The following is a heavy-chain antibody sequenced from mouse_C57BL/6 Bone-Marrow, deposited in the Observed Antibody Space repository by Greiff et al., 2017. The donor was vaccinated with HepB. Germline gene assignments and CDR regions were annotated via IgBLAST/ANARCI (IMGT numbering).Heavy chain of an antibody. CDR1: GFTFSSSG. CDR2: ISSGGSYT. Sequence: EVKLQESGGDLVKPGGSLKLSCAASGFTFSSSGMSWVRQTPDKRLEWVATISSGGSYTYYPDSVKGRFTISRDNAKNTLYLQMSSLKSEDTAMYYCARRGYYYAMDYWGQGTSVTVSS. V-gene: IGHV5-6*02. CDR3: ARRGYYYAMDY. J-gene: IGHJ4*01.